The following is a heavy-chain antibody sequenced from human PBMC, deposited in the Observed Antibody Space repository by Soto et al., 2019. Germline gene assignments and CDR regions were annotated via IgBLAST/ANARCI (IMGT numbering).Heavy chain of an antibody. Sequence: QVQLQESGPGLVKPSQTLSLTCTVSGGSISSGGYYWSWIRQLPGKGLEWMGYISYSGNTYYNPSLKSRVTMSVDTSETQVFLRLSSVTAADTAVYYCARDDTMKGKGEAFDIWGQGTKVTVSP. D-gene: IGHD5-18*01. V-gene: IGHV4-31*03. J-gene: IGHJ3*02. CDR2: ISYSGNT. CDR1: GGSISSGGYY. CDR3: ARDDTMKGKGEAFDI.